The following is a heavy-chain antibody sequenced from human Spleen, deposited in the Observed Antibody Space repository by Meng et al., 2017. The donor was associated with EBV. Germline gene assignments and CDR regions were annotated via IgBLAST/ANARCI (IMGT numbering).Heavy chain of an antibody. Sequence: LVESGPGKVSPPATLSPTCTVSGDSISSFYDWGWIRQPPGRGLEWIGSVHYTGSTYYSPSLKSRVTVSVDTSKNQFSLRLTSVTAADTAVYYCARPFPSWQSPRLDPFGAWGQGTLVTVSS. CDR3: ARPFPSWQSPRLDPFGA. J-gene: IGHJ5*02. D-gene: IGHD6-19*01. CDR1: GDSISSFYD. CDR2: VHYTGST. V-gene: IGHV4-39*01.